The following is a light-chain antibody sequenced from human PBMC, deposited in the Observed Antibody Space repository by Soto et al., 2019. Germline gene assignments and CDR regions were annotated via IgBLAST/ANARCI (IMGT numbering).Light chain of an antibody. J-gene: IGKJ1*01. CDR3: QQYCSSGT. Sequence: EIVLTQSPGTLSLSPGERATLSCRASQSVSNNYLAWYQQKPGQAPRLLIYGESNRATGIPDRFSGSGSGTDFTLTISRLEPEDFAVYYCQQYCSSGTFGQGTKVDIK. CDR2: GES. CDR1: QSVSNNY. V-gene: IGKV3-20*01.